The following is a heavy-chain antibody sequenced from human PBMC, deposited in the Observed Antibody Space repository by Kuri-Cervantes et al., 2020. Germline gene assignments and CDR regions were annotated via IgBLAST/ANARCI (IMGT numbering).Heavy chain of an antibody. J-gene: IGHJ3*02. V-gene: IGHV3-9*01. CDR2: ISWNSGSI. CDR1: GFTFDDYA. Sequence: GGSLRLSCAASGFTFDDYAMHWVRQAPGKGLEWVSGISWNSGSIGYADSVKGRFTISRDNAKNSLYLQMNSLRAEDTALYYCAKELIRYGYGYHADAFDIWGQGTMVTVSS. D-gene: IGHD5-18*01. CDR3: AKELIRYGYGYHADAFDI.